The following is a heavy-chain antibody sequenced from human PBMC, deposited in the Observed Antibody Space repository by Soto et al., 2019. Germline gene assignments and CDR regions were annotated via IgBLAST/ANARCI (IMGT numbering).Heavy chain of an antibody. D-gene: IGHD3-16*01. CDR1: GYSFTNKD. V-gene: IGHV1-8*01. J-gene: IGHJ5*02. CDR2: MNPGSGDT. CDR3: ARMETFGSLNWFDP. Sequence: ASVKVSCKASGYSFTNKDVSWLRQSAGQGLEWMGWMNPGSGDTGYAQKFQGRVTMTRDISIATAYMELSSLRSDDTAIYYCARMETFGSLNWFDPWGQGTLVTVPS.